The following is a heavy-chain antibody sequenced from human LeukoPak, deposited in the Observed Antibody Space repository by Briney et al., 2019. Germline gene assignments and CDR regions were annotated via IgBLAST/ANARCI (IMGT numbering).Heavy chain of an antibody. CDR3: AREITLTGYKYGLGFNY. V-gene: IGHV4-59*01. CDR1: GGSISSYY. J-gene: IGHJ4*02. D-gene: IGHD2-15*01. CDR2: IYYSGAT. Sequence: SETLSLTCTGSGGSISSYYWSWIRQSPGMGLEWIGSIYYSGATVYNPSLKSRVIISADTSNDQFSLRLRSVTAADTAVYYCAREITLTGYKYGLGFNYWGQGTLVTVSS.